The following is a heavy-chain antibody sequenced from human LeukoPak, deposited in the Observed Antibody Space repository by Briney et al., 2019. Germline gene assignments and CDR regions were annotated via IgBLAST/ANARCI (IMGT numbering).Heavy chain of an antibody. V-gene: IGHV3-7*01. D-gene: IGHD1-26*01. Sequence: GGSLRLSCAASGFTFSSYSMNWVRQAPGKGLEWVANIKPDGSEKYYVDSVKGRFTISRDNDKKSLYLQMNSLRAEDTALYYCARDTVGATDYWGQGTLVTVSS. CDR3: ARDTVGATDY. CDR1: GFTFSSYS. J-gene: IGHJ4*02. CDR2: IKPDGSEK.